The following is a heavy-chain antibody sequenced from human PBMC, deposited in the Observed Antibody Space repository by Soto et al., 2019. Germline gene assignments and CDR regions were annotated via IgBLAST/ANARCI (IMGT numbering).Heavy chain of an antibody. CDR2: ISTSGTTI. CDR1: GFIFSDYY. V-gene: IGHV3-11*01. J-gene: IGHJ4*02. D-gene: IGHD6-19*01. Sequence: PGGSLRLSCVASGFIFSDYYMTWIRQAPGKGLEWVSYISTSGTTISYADSVKGRFTISRDDAKNSLYLQMNSLRAEDTAVYYCARAGGSGWSLDYWGQGTLVTVSS. CDR3: ARAGGSGWSLDY.